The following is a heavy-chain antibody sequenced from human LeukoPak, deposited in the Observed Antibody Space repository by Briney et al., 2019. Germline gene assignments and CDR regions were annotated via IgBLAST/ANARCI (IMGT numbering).Heavy chain of an antibody. J-gene: IGHJ6*03. V-gene: IGHV3-23*01. CDR2: ISGSGGST. Sequence: GGSLRLSCAASGFTFSSYAMSWVRQPPGKGLEWVSAISGSGGSTYYADSVKGRFTISRDNSKNTLYLQMNSLRAEDTAVYYCAKFPSTGVYYYYMDVWGKGTTVTVSS. D-gene: IGHD2-8*01. CDR1: GFTFSSYA. CDR3: AKFPSTGVYYYYMDV.